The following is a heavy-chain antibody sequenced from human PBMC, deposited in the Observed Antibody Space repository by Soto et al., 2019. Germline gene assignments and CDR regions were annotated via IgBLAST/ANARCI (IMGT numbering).Heavy chain of an antibody. Sequence: GSLRLSGAASGLSLSDHHMYWVRQPPGKGLEWVGRARNGAHSYTTAYAASVEGRFAISRDDSKNTLSLQMNNLKTEDTAVYFCARLMGTSFDLWGPGTLVTVSS. CDR1: GLSLSDHH. CDR2: ARNGAHSYTT. J-gene: IGHJ4*02. CDR3: ARLMGTSFDL. D-gene: IGHD2-8*01. V-gene: IGHV3-72*01.